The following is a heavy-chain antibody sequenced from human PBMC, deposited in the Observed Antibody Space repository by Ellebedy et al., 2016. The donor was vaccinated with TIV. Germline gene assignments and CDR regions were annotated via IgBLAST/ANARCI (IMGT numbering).Heavy chain of an antibody. V-gene: IGHV4-4*07. CDR3: ARSLLRYVEWTTDAFDI. J-gene: IGHJ3*02. D-gene: IGHD3-9*01. CDR1: GDSISNYY. Sequence: MPGGSLRLSCTVPGDSISNYYWSWIPQTAGKGLEYFGRIYLGGATNYKPSLKSRKTMSVDTSKNQFSLKLRSVTAADTAIYFCARSLLRYVEWTTDAFDIWGQGTLVTVSS. CDR2: IYLGGAT.